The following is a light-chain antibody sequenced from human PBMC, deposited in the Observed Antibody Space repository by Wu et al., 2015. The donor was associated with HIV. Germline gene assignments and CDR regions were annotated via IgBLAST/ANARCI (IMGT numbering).Light chain of an antibody. J-gene: IGKJ4*01. V-gene: IGKV1-13*02. Sequence: AIQLTQSPSSLSAAVGDRVVITCRAIQGISNALAWYQHLPGKPPQLLTYSASTLQGGVPSRFSGSRSRTDFTLTISNLQPEDFATYYCQQFHSFPLTFGGGTKVEIK. CDR2: SAS. CDR3: QQFHSFPLT. CDR1: QGISNA.